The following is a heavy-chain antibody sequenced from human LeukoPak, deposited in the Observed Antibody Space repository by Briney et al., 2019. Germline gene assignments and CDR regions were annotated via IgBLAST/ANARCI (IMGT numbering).Heavy chain of an antibody. CDR2: ISGSGGST. CDR3: AKGDSYSSSWYAYY. D-gene: IGHD6-13*01. CDR1: GFTFSSYA. J-gene: IGHJ4*02. Sequence: PGGSLRLSCAASGFTFSSYAMSWVRQAPGKGLEWVSAISGSGGSTYYADSVKGRFTISRDNSKNTLYLQMISLRAEDTAVYYCAKGDSYSSSWYAYYWGQGTLVTVSS. V-gene: IGHV3-23*01.